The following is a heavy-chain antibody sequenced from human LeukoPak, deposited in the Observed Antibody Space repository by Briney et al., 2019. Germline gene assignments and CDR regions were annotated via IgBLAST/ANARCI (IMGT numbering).Heavy chain of an antibody. J-gene: IGHJ4*02. CDR1: GFTFSSYE. CDR2: ISSSSSYT. D-gene: IGHD3-22*01. V-gene: IGHV3-21*05. Sequence: GGSLRLSCAASGFTFSSYEMNWVRQAPGKGLEWVSYISSSSSYTNYADSVKGRFTISRDNAKNSLYLQMNSLRAEDTAVYYCARTLGGYYVDYWGQGTLVTVSS. CDR3: ARTLGGYYVDY.